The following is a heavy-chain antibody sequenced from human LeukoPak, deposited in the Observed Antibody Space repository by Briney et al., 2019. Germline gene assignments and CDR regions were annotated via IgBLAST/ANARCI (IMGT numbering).Heavy chain of an antibody. CDR1: GGTFSSYA. J-gene: IGHJ5*02. CDR3: ARDGSPFGFDP. Sequence: SVKVSCKASGGTFSSYAISWVRQAPGQGLEWMGGIIPIFGTANYAQKFQGRVTITTDKSTSTAYMDLSSLRSEDAAVYYCARDGSPFGFDPWGQGTLVTVSS. D-gene: IGHD2/OR15-2a*01. V-gene: IGHV1-69*05. CDR2: IIPIFGTA.